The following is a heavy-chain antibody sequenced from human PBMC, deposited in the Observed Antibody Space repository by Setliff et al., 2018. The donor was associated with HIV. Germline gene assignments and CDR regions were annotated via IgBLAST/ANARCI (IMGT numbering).Heavy chain of an antibody. V-gene: IGHV1-2*06. CDR2: INPNSGGT. CDR3: ARPSFGSSSWKNVAFDI. D-gene: IGHD6-13*01. J-gene: IGHJ3*02. CDR1: GYTFTGYY. Sequence: GASVKVSCKASGYTFTGYYMHWVRQAPGQGLEWMGRINPNSGGTNYAQKFQGRVTMTRDTSISTAYMELSRLRSDDTAVYYCARPSFGSSSWKNVAFDIWGQGTMVTVSS.